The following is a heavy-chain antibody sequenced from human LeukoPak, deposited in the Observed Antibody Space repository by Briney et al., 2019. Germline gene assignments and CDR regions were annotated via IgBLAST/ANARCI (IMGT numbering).Heavy chain of an antibody. J-gene: IGHJ3*02. CDR1: GFTVSSNY. CDR2: IYSGGST. Sequence: GGSLRLSCAASGFTVSSNYMSWVRQAPGKGLEWVSVIYSGGSTYYADSVEGRFTISRDNSKNTLYLQMNSLGAEDTAVYYCARDSPPTTVTSRAFDIWGQGTMVTVSS. V-gene: IGHV3-53*01. D-gene: IGHD4-17*01. CDR3: ARDSPPTTVTSRAFDI.